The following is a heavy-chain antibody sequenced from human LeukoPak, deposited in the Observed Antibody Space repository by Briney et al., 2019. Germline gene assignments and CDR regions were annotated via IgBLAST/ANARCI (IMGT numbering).Heavy chain of an antibody. D-gene: IGHD5-24*01. CDR2: IYTSGST. CDR3: ARLEMATPYDAFDI. V-gene: IGHV4-61*02. Sequence: SETLSLTCTVSGGSISSSSYYWSWIRQPAGKGLEWIGRIYTSGSTNYNPSLKSRVTISVDTSKNQFSLKLSSVTAADTAVYYCARLEMATPYDAFDIWGQGTMVTVSS. CDR1: GGSISSSSYY. J-gene: IGHJ3*02.